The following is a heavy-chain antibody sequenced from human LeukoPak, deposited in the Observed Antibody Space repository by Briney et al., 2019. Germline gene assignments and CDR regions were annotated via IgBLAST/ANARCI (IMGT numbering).Heavy chain of an antibody. Sequence: GGSLRLSCAASGFTFSSYSMNWVRQAPGKGLEWVSYISSSSSTIYYADSVKGRFTISRDNAKNSLYLQMNSLRAEDTAVYYCARYNYGYGRDGFDIWGQGTMVTVSS. V-gene: IGHV3-48*01. CDR2: ISSSSSTI. CDR1: GFTFSSYS. CDR3: ARYNYGYGRDGFDI. D-gene: IGHD3-16*01. J-gene: IGHJ3*02.